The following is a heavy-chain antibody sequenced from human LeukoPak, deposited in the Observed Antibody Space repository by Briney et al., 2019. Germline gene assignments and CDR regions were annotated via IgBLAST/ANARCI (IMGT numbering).Heavy chain of an antibody. CDR3: ARDLYGDDAFDI. Sequence: PGGSLRLSCAASGFTFSSYSMNWVRQAPGKGLEWVSSISSSSSYIYYADSVKGRFRISRDNAKNSMYLQMNSLREEDTVVYYCARDLYGDDAFDIWGQGTMVTVSS. V-gene: IGHV3-21*01. CDR1: GFTFSSYS. CDR2: ISSSSSYI. D-gene: IGHD2/OR15-2a*01. J-gene: IGHJ3*02.